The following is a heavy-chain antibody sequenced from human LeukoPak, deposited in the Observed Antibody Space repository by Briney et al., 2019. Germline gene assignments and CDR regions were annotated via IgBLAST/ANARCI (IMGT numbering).Heavy chain of an antibody. Sequence: GASVKVSCKASGGTFSSYAISWVRQAPGQGLEWIGGIIPIFGTANYAQKFQGRVTITADESTSTAYMELSSLRSEDTAVYYCARLERGSYFDYFDYWGQGTLVTVSS. CDR3: ARLERGSYFDYFDY. CDR2: IIPIFGTA. CDR1: GGTFSSYA. D-gene: IGHD1-26*01. V-gene: IGHV1-69*13. J-gene: IGHJ4*02.